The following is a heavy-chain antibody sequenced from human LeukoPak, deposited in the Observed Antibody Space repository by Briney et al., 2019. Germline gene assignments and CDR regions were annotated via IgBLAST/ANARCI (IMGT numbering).Heavy chain of an antibody. CDR1: GGSIRSGGYY. CDR2: IHYSGTR. V-gene: IGHV4-31*03. D-gene: IGHD4-17*01. J-gene: IGHJ5*02. CDR3: ARSYGDYLNWFDP. Sequence: SETLSLTCTVSGGSIRSGGYYWTWIRQHPGKGLEWIGSIHYSGTRDYNPAFKSRVTISSDTSKNQFSLKLSSVTAADTAVYYCARSYGDYLNWFDPWGQGTLVTVSS.